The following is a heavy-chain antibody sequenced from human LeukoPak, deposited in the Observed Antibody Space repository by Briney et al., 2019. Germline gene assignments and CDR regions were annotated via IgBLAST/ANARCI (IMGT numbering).Heavy chain of an antibody. D-gene: IGHD3-3*01. CDR3: ARARYGVSASFDY. CDR2: IIPIFGTA. CDR1: GGTFSSYA. V-gene: IGHV1-69*13. J-gene: IGHJ4*02. Sequence: SVKVSCKASGGTFSSYAISWVRQAPGQGLEWMGGIIPIFGTANYAQKFQGRVTITADESTSTAYMELSSLRSEDTAVYYCARARYGVSASFDYWGQGTLVTVSS.